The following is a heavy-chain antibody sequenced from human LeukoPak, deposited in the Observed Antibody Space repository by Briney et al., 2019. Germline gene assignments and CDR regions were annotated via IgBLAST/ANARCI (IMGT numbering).Heavy chain of an antibody. J-gene: IGHJ4*02. CDR1: GGSISSYY. CDR2: IYYSGST. Sequence: SETLSLTCTVSGGSISSYYWSWIRQPPGKGLEWIGYIYYSGSTNYNPSLKSRVTISVDTSKNQFSLKLSSVTAADTAVYYCAGGYCSGGSCYFYDYWDQGTLVTVSS. CDR3: AGGYCSGGSCYFYDY. D-gene: IGHD2-15*01. V-gene: IGHV4-59*01.